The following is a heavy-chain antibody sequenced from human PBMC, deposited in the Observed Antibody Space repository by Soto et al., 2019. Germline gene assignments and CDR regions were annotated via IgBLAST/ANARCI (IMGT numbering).Heavy chain of an antibody. J-gene: IGHJ4*02. CDR3: AKVPVDDFWSGAFDY. V-gene: IGHV3-23*01. Sequence: GGSLRLSCAASGFTFSSYAMSWVRQAPGKGLEWVSAISGSGGSTYYADSVKGRFTISRDNSKNTLYLQMNSLRAEDTAVYYCAKVPVDDFWSGAFDYRGQGTLVTVSS. CDR1: GFTFSSYA. D-gene: IGHD3-3*01. CDR2: ISGSGGST.